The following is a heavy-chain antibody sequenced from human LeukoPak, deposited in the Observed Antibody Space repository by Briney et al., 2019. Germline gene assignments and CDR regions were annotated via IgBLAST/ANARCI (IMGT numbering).Heavy chain of an antibody. CDR3: ARASTYYDFWSGYYFFDY. V-gene: IGHV1-46*01. CDR1: GYTFTSYY. CDR2: INPSGGST. Sequence: PMASVKVSCKASGYTFTSYYMHWVRQAPGQGLEWMGIINPSGGSTSYAQKFQGRIAMTRDTSTSTVYMVLSSLRSEDTAVYYCARASTYYDFWSGYYFFDYWGQGTLVTVSS. D-gene: IGHD3-3*01. J-gene: IGHJ4*02.